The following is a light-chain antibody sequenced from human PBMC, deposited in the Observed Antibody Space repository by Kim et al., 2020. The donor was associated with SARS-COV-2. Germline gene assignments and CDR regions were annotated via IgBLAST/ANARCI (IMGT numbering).Light chain of an antibody. CDR1: QSDSST. Sequence: MSRGDRATLSCRASQSDSSTIAWYQQKPGHAPGLLIYGASTRATGIPARFSGSGSGTQFTLTISSLQSEDFAVYYCHQYNNWPLTFGGGTKVDIK. V-gene: IGKV3-15*01. CDR3: HQYNNWPLT. CDR2: GAS. J-gene: IGKJ4*01.